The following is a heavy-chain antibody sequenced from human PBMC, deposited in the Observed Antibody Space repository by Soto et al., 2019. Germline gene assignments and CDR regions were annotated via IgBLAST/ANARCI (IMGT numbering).Heavy chain of an antibody. V-gene: IGHV1-69*13. CDR3: PRTSRRDGYHFDY. CDR1: GGTFSSYA. Sequence: SVKVSCKASGGTFSSYAISWVRQAPGQGLEWMGGIIPIFGTANYAQKFQGRVTITADESTSTAYMELSSLRSEDTAVYYCPRTSRRDGYHFDYWGQGTLVTVYS. J-gene: IGHJ4*02. D-gene: IGHD5-12*01. CDR2: IIPIFGTA.